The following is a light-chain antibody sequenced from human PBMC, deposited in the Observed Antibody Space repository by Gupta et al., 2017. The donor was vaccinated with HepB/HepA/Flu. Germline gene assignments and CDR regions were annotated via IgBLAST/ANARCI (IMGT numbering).Light chain of an antibody. CDR2: AAS. V-gene: IGKV1-39*01. Sequence: IQMTQSPSSLSASVGERVTLSCRARQSISTFLNWYQQKPGKDPKLLIYAASTLQSGVPSRFSGSGSGTEFTLTISNPQPEDFATYYCQQSYSTPLTFGGGTKVEI. CDR1: QSISTF. CDR3: QQSYSTPLT. J-gene: IGKJ4*01.